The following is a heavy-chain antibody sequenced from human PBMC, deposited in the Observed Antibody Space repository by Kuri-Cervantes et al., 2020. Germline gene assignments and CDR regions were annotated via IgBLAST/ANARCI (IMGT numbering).Heavy chain of an antibody. CDR1: GYTFSIYG. D-gene: IGHD3-10*01. V-gene: IGHV1-18*01. J-gene: IGHJ3*02. CDR3: ATAFFVLGSYYYGSGSYRDFDI. CDR2: IRAYNGNT. Sequence: ASVKVSCKTSGYTFSIYGISWVRQAPGQGLEWMGWIRAYNGNTNNAQKLQGRVTMTTDTSTSTAYMELRSLRSEDTAVYYCATAFFVLGSYYYGSGSYRDFDIWGQGTMVTVSS.